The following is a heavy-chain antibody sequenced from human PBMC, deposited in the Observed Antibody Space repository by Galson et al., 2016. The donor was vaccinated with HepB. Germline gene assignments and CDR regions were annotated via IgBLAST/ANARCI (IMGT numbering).Heavy chain of an antibody. D-gene: IGHD3-10*01. CDR3: AKARGLKFGSDYNDGLHV. Sequence: SLRLSCAASGFTFDDYAMHWVRQAPGKGLEWVSYVSWNSGNIGYADSVKGRFTISRDNAKNSLYLQMNSLRAEDTALYYCAKARGLKFGSDYNDGLHVWGQGTTVIVSS. CDR2: VSWNSGNI. CDR1: GFTFDDYA. J-gene: IGHJ6*02. V-gene: IGHV3-9*01.